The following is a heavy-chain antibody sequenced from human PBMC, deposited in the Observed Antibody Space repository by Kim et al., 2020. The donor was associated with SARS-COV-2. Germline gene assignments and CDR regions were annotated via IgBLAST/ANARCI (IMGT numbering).Heavy chain of an antibody. V-gene: IGHV3-49*03. CDR2: IRSKAYGGTT. J-gene: IGHJ4*02. D-gene: IGHD3-16*01. CDR3: TRLGRGALHFDY. CDR1: GFTFGDYA. Sequence: GGSLRLSCTASGFTFGDYAMSWFRQAPGKGLEWVGFIRSKAYGGTTEYAASVKGRFTISRDDSKSIAYLQMNSLKTEDTAVHYCTRLGRGALHFDYWGQGTLVTVSS.